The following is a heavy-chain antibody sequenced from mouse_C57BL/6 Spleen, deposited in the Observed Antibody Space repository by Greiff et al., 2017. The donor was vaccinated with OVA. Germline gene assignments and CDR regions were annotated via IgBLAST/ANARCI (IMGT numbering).Heavy chain of an antibody. D-gene: IGHD1-1*02. V-gene: IGHV5-17*01. CDR2: ISSGSSTI. J-gene: IGHJ2*01. Sequence: EVMLVESGGGLVKPGGSLKLSCAASGFTFSDYGMHWVRQAPEKGLEWVAYISSGSSTIYSADTVKGRFTISRDNAKNTLFLQMTSLRSEDTAMYYCARNGPGDDFDDWGQGTTLTVSS. CDR1: GFTFSDYG. CDR3: ARNGPGDDFDD.